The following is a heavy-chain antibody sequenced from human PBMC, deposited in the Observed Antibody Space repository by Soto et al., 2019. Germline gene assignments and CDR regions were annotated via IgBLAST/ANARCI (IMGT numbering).Heavy chain of an antibody. CDR3: ARGYFDWLLYGSDWFDP. Sequence: EVQLVESGGGLVKPGGSLRLSCAASGFTFSSYSMNWVRQAPGKGLEWVSYISSSSSTIYYADSVKCRFTISRDNAKNSLYLQMNSLRDEDTAVYDCARGYFDWLLYGSDWFDPWGQGTLVTVSS. D-gene: IGHD3-9*01. CDR2: ISSSSSTI. CDR1: GFTFSSYS. J-gene: IGHJ5*02. V-gene: IGHV3-48*02.